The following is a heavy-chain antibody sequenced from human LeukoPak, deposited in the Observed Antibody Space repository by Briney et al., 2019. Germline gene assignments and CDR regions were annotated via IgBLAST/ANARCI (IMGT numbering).Heavy chain of an antibody. Sequence: GGSLRLSCAASGFTFSSYAMSWVRQAPGKGLEWVSVISGSGRNTYYADSVKGRFTISRDNSKNTLYLQMNSLRAEDTAVYYCARDGYNYYFDYWGQGTLVTVSS. CDR2: ISGSGRNT. CDR1: GFTFSSYA. D-gene: IGHD5-24*01. CDR3: ARDGYNYYFDY. V-gene: IGHV3-23*01. J-gene: IGHJ4*02.